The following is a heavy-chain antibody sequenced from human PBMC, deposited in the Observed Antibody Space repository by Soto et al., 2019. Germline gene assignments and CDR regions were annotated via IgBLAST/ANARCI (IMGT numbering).Heavy chain of an antibody. CDR2: IYYSGST. V-gene: IGHV4-59*01. CDR1: GGSISSYY. CDR3: ARSMNYDDFDI. D-gene: IGHD1-7*01. J-gene: IGHJ3*02. Sequence: SETLSLTCTVSGGSISSYYWSWIRQPPGKGLEWIGYIYYSGSTNYNPSLKSRVTISVDTSKNQFSLKLSSVTAADTAVYYCARSMNYDDFDIWGQGTMVTVSS.